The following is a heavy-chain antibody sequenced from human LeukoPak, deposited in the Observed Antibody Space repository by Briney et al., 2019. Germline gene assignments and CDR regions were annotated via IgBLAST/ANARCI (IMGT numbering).Heavy chain of an antibody. CDR3: AKDRRQGPGDAFDI. J-gene: IGHJ3*02. V-gene: IGHV3-30-3*01. Sequence: GGSLRLSCAASGFTFSSYAMHWVRQAPGKGLEWVAVISYDGSNKYYADSVKGRFTISRDNSKNTLYLQMNSLRAEDTAVYYCAKDRRQGPGDAFDIWGQGTMVTVSS. CDR1: GFTFSSYA. CDR2: ISYDGSNK.